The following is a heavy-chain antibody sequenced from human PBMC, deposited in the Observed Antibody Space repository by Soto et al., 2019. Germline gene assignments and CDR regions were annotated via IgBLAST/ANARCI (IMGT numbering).Heavy chain of an antibody. Sequence: QVQLVQSGAEVKKPGSSVKVSCKASGGTFSSYTISWVRQAPGQGLEWMGRVIPILGIANYAQKFQGRVTITADKSTSTGYRELSSLRSEDTAVYYCARGSSSSLDKPEGFCDYWGQGTLVTVSS. CDR1: GGTFSSYT. V-gene: IGHV1-69*02. D-gene: IGHD6-13*01. CDR3: ARGSSSSLDKPEGFCDY. J-gene: IGHJ4*02. CDR2: VIPILGIA.